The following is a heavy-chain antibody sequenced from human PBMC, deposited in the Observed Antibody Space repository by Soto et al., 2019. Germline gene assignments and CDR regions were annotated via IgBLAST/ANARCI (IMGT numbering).Heavy chain of an antibody. J-gene: IGHJ6*02. CDR2: ISGYNGNT. D-gene: IGHD6-13*01. CDR3: AREAAAERNYYGLDV. CDR1: GYIFSRYG. V-gene: IGHV1-18*04. Sequence: QVQLVQSGPEVRKPGASVKVSCKASGYIFSRYGISWVRQAPGQGLEWMAWISGYNGNTKFGERVRGRVNVTTDTSTSTAYMELRSLRSDDTAVYYCAREAAAERNYYGLDVWGQGTTVIVSS.